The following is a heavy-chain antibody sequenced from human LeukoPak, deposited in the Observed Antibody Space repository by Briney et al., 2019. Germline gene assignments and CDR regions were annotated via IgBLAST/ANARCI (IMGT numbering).Heavy chain of an antibody. CDR3: ARGGYRDDYYDSSGLFDY. CDR2: IYTSGST. J-gene: IGHJ4*02. CDR1: GGSISSGSYY. Sequence: PSETLSLTCTVSGGSISSGSYYWSWIRQPAGKGLEWIGRIYTSGSTNYNPSLKSRVTISVDTSKNQFSLKLSSVTAADTAVYYCARGGYRDDYYDSSGLFDYWGQGTLVTVSS. D-gene: IGHD3-22*01. V-gene: IGHV4-61*02.